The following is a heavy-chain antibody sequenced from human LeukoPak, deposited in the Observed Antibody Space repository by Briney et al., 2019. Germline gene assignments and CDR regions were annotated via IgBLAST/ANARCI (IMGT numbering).Heavy chain of an antibody. CDR2: IGHDGSNK. Sequence: GGSLRLPCAASGFPFRTYGMHWARQAPGKGLEWVAFIGHDGSNKLYADSVKGRFTISIDNSKKMLYVQMNSLRAEDTAVYYCVLGTDYFDYWGQGTLVTVSS. CDR1: GFPFRTYG. CDR3: VLGTDYFDY. J-gene: IGHJ4*02. V-gene: IGHV3-30*02.